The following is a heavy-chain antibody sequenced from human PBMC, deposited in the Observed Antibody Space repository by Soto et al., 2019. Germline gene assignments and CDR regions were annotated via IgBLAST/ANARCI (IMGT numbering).Heavy chain of an antibody. Sequence: QLQLQESGPGLVKPSETLSLTCTVSGGSISSSSYYWGWIRQPPGKGLEWIGSIYYSGSTYYNPSLKSRVTISVDTSKNQFSLKLSSVTAADTAVDYCACIFSGGYGYGFYYYGMDVWGQGTTVTVSS. CDR1: GGSISSSSYY. D-gene: IGHD5-18*01. CDR2: IYYSGST. CDR3: ACIFSGGYGYGFYYYGMDV. V-gene: IGHV4-39*01. J-gene: IGHJ6*02.